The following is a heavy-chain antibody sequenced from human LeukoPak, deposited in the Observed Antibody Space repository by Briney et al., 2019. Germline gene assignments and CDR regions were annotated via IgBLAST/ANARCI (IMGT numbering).Heavy chain of an antibody. CDR2: ISSSSSTI. CDR3: AKGLRYCSSTSCQGGFVDAFDI. Sequence: GGSLRLSCAASGFTFSSYSMNWVRQAPGKGLEWVSYISSSSSTIYYADSVKGRFTISRDNSKNTLYLQMNSLRAEDTAVYYCAKGLRYCSSTSCQGGFVDAFDIWGQGTMVTVSS. V-gene: IGHV3-48*01. D-gene: IGHD2-2*01. J-gene: IGHJ3*02. CDR1: GFTFSSYS.